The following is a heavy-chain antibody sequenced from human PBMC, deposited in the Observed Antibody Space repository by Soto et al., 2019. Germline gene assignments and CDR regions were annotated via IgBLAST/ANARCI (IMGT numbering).Heavy chain of an antibody. Sequence: PGGSLRLSCAASGFTFSSYSMNWVRQAPGKGLEWVSSISSSSSYIYYADSVKGRFTISRDNAKNSLYLQMNSLRAEDTAVYYCASQTMDYYYMDVWGKGTTVTVSS. J-gene: IGHJ6*03. D-gene: IGHD3-10*01. CDR3: ASQTMDYYYMDV. CDR1: GFTFSSYS. V-gene: IGHV3-21*01. CDR2: ISSSSSYI.